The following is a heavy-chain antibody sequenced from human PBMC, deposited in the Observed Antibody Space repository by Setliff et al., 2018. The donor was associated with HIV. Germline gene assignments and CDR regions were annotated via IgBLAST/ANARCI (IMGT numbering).Heavy chain of an antibody. V-gene: IGHV7-4-1*02. Sequence: ASVKVSCKTSGGSFRTSVISWVRQAPGHGLEWMGWINTETGSPMYAQGFTGRFVFSLDTSVSTAFLQINGLKAEDTAMYFCARLGSYWSTLNYWGQGALVTVSS. D-gene: IGHD1-26*01. CDR1: GGSFRTSV. CDR2: INTETGSP. CDR3: ARLGSYWSTLNY. J-gene: IGHJ4*02.